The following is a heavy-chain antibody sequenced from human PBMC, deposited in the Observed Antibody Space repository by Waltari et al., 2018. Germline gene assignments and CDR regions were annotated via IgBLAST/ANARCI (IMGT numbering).Heavy chain of an antibody. CDR3: ARGHQLGDIVVVPAATHPMDV. CDR1: GYTLTELS. CDR2: FDPEDGET. V-gene: IGHV1-24*01. D-gene: IGHD2-2*01. Sequence: QVQLVQSGAEVKKPGASVKVSCKVSGYTLTELSMHWVRQAPGKGLEWMGGFDPEDGETIYAQKCQGRVTMTEDTSTDTAYMELSSLRSEDTAVYYCARGHQLGDIVVVPAATHPMDVWGQGTTVTVSS. J-gene: IGHJ6*02.